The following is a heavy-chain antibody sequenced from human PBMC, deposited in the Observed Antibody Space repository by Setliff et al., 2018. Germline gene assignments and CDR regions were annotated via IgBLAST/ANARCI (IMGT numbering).Heavy chain of an antibody. V-gene: IGHV1-69*13. CDR1: GGTFSSYA. D-gene: IGHD3-3*01. CDR2: IIPMFGTT. Sequence: SVKVSCKASGGTFSSYAIDWVRQAPGQGLEWMGGIIPMFGTTNYAQRFRGRVTITADESTTTAYLELSSLRSEDTAVYYCASGGAGFFTSGRWGQGTLVTVSS. CDR3: ASGGAGFFTSGR. J-gene: IGHJ4*02.